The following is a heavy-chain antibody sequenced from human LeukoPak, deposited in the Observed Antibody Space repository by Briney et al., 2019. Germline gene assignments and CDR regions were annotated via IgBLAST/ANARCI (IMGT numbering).Heavy chain of an antibody. Sequence: GGSLRLSCAASGFTFSSYAMHWVRQAPGKGLEWVAVISYDGSNKYYADSVKGRFTISRDNSKNTLYLQMNSLRAEDTAVYYCARAEVTRTPYDYWGQGTLVTVSS. CDR2: ISYDGSNK. CDR1: GFTFSSYA. J-gene: IGHJ4*02. D-gene: IGHD1-14*01. CDR3: ARAEVTRTPYDY. V-gene: IGHV3-30*04.